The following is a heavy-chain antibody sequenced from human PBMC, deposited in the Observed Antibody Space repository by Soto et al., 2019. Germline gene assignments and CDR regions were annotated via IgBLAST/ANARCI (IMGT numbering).Heavy chain of an antibody. CDR3: AKKGSPSGDHSNWYFDL. J-gene: IGHJ2*01. D-gene: IGHD7-27*01. Sequence: PGGSLRLSCGASGFTFRSYAMGWVRQGPGKGLEWISTIIGSGSSAYYADSVKGRLTISRDNSRNTLYLQMDSLTADDTAVYFCAKKGSPSGDHSNWYFDLWGRGTLVTVSS. V-gene: IGHV3-23*01. CDR2: IIGSGSSA. CDR1: GFTFRSYA.